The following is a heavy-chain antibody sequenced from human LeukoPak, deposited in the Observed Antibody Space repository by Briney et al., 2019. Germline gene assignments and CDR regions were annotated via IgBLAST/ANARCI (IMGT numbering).Heavy chain of an antibody. CDR2: INSDGSEG. CDR3: ARSSYSSSSSV. J-gene: IGHJ3*01. Sequence: GGSLRLSCAVSGFTFSGFWMSWSRQAPGKGLEWVASINSDGSEGYYADVVKGRFIISRDNAKNSLYLQINSLRAEDTAVYYCARSSYSSSSSVWGQGTMVTVSS. D-gene: IGHD6-6*01. CDR1: GFTFSGFW. V-gene: IGHV3-7*03.